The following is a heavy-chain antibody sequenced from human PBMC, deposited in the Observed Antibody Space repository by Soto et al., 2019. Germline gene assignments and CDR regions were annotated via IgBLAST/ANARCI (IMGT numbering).Heavy chain of an antibody. V-gene: IGHV1-69*12. CDR2: IIPIFGTA. Sequence: QVQLVQSGAEVKKPGSSVKVSCKASGGTFSSYAISWVRQAPGQGLEWMGGIIPIFGTANYAQKFQGRVTITADESPSTAYMELSSLRSEDTAVYYCARDENIVLVPAAIYYYYGMDVWGQGTTVTVSS. J-gene: IGHJ6*02. CDR1: GGTFSSYA. CDR3: ARDENIVLVPAAIYYYYGMDV. D-gene: IGHD2-2*02.